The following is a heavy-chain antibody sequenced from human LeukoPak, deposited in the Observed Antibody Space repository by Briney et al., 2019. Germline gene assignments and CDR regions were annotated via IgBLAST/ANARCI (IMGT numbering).Heavy chain of an antibody. Sequence: KSSETLSLTCTVSGGSISSSSYYWGWIRQPPGKGLEWIGSIYYSGSTYYNPSLKSRVTISVDTSKNQFSLKLSSVTAADTAVYYCARSKSWYYFDYWGQGTLVTVSS. V-gene: IGHV4-39*01. CDR1: GGSISSSSYY. J-gene: IGHJ4*02. D-gene: IGHD6-13*01. CDR2: IYYSGST. CDR3: ARSKSWYYFDY.